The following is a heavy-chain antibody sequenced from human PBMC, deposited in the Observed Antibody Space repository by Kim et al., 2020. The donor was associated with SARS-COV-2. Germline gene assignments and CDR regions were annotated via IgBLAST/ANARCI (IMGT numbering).Heavy chain of an antibody. CDR3: TTGTTY. CDR1: GLTFSNYG. J-gene: IGHJ4*02. Sequence: GGSLRLSCVASGLTFSNYGMNWVRQAPGKGLEWVANMNQDGSVKRYVDSVKGRFTVSRDNAKNSLYLQMNTLGAEDTALYYCTTGTTYWGQGIRVTVAS. CDR2: MNQDGSVK. V-gene: IGHV3-7*05.